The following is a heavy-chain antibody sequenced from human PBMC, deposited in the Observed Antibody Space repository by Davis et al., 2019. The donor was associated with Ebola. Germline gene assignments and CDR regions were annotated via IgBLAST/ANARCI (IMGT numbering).Heavy chain of an antibody. Sequence: ASVKVSCKASGYTFTSYYMHWVRQAPGQGLEWMGIINPSGGSTSYAQKFQGRVTMTRNTSISTAYMELSSLRSEDTAVYYCARRVVSYAPGTELNFDYWGQGTLVTVSS. V-gene: IGHV1-46*01. CDR3: ARRVVSYAPGTELNFDY. CDR2: INPSGGST. CDR1: GYTFTSYY. J-gene: IGHJ4*02. D-gene: IGHD2-2*01.